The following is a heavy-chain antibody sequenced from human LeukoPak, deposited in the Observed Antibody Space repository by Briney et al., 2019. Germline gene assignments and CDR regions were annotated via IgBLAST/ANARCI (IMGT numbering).Heavy chain of an antibody. CDR3: ARDKFEAAPRMDV. CDR1: GFTFSDYY. Sequence: GGSLRLSCAASGFTFSDYYMSWIRQAPGKGLEWVSYISSSGSTIYYADSVKGRFTISRDNAKNSLYLPMNSLRAEDTAVYYCARDKFEAAPRMDVWGQGTTVTVSS. V-gene: IGHV3-11*01. CDR2: ISSSGSTI. D-gene: IGHD6-13*01. J-gene: IGHJ6*02.